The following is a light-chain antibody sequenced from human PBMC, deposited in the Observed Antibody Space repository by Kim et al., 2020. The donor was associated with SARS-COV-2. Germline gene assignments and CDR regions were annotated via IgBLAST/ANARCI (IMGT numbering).Light chain of an antibody. CDR3: QQYNSWPLT. V-gene: IGKV3-15*01. J-gene: IGKJ4*01. CDR2: GAS. Sequence: GAPGERTTPSCRAGPGNRNKLGWEPQKPGQASRALILGASTRATGIPARFSGSGSGTEFTLTITSLQSEDFAVYYCQQYNSWPLTFGGGTKVDIK. CDR1: PGNRNK.